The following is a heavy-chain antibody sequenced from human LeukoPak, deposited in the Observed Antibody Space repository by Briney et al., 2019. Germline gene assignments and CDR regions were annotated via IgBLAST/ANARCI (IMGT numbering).Heavy chain of an antibody. CDR3: ARGGPYCSAGSCLLDY. Sequence: PGGSLRLSCAASGFTFSTYIMNWVRQAPGKGLEWVSSISSSGNYIYYADSVKGRFTISRDNAKNSLYLQMNSLRAEDTAVYYCARGGPYCSAGSCLLDYWGQGTLVTVSS. V-gene: IGHV3-21*01. D-gene: IGHD2-15*01. CDR2: ISSSGNYI. CDR1: GFTFSTYI. J-gene: IGHJ4*02.